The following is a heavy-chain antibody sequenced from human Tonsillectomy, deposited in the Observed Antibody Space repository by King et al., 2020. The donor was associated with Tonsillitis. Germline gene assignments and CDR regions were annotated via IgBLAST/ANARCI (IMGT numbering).Heavy chain of an antibody. D-gene: IGHD6-13*01. CDR2: ISGDGGST. V-gene: IGHV3-43*02. J-gene: IGHJ5*02. CDR3: AKSVIDRSWLNNWFDP. CDR1: GFTFDDYA. Sequence: VQLVESGGGVVQPGGSLRLSCAASGFTFDDYAMHWVRQAPGKGLEWVSLISGDGGSTYYADSVKGRFTISRDNSKNSLYLQMNSLRTEDTALYYCAKSVIDRSWLNNWFDPWGQGTLVTVSS.